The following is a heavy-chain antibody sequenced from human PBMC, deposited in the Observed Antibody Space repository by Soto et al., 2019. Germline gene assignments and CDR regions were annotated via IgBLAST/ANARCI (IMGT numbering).Heavy chain of an antibody. V-gene: IGHV4-59*01. CDR1: GGSISSYY. Sequence: PSETLSLTCTVSGGSISSYYWSWIRQPPGKGLEWIGYIYYSGSTNYNPSLKSRVTISVDTSKNQFSLKLSSVTAADTAVYYCARSVITYSGSYNWFDPWGQGTLVTVSS. CDR2: IYYSGST. CDR3: ARSVITYSGSYNWFDP. J-gene: IGHJ5*02. D-gene: IGHD6-6*01.